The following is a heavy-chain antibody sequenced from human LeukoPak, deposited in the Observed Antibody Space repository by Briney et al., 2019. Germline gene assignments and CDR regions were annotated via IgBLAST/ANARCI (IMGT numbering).Heavy chain of an antibody. CDR2: IIPIFGTA. Sequence: SVTVSCMASGGTFSSYTISWVRQAPGQGLEWMGGIIPIFGTANYAQKFQGRVTITADESTSTAYMELSSLRSEDTAVYYCARVRERGPSGYDYNWFDPWGQGTLVTVSS. J-gene: IGHJ5*02. CDR1: GGTFSSYT. D-gene: IGHD5-12*01. CDR3: ARVRERGPSGYDYNWFDP. V-gene: IGHV1-69*01.